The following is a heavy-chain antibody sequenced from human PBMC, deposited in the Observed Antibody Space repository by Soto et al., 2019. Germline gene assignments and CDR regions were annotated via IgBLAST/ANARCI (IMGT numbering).Heavy chain of an antibody. CDR1: TFTSYG. V-gene: IGHV1-18*01. CDR2: ISAYNGNT. CDR3: ARVVGAPARRYYGMDV. J-gene: IGHJ6*02. D-gene: IGHD1-26*01. Sequence: TFTSYGISWVRQAPGQGLEWMGWISAYNGNTNYAQKLQGRVTMTTDTSTSTAYMELRSLRSDDTAVYYCARVVGAPARRYYGMDVWGQGTTVTVSS.